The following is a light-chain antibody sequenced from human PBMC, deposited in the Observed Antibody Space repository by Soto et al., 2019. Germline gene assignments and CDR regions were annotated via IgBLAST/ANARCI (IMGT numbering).Light chain of an antibody. CDR3: AAWDDSLSVL. Sequence: QPVLTQPPSASGTPGQRVTISCSGSSSNVGTNVVNWYQQLPGTAPKLLIYSNNQRPSGVPDRFSGSKSGTSASLAISGLQSEDEAEYYCAAWDDSLSVLFGGGTKLTVL. CDR1: SSNVGTNV. V-gene: IGLV1-44*01. CDR2: SNN. J-gene: IGLJ2*01.